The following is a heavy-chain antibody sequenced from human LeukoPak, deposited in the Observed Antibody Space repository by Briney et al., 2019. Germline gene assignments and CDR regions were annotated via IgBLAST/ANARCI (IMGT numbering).Heavy chain of an antibody. CDR3: ARGRAAAGHFDL. D-gene: IGHD6-13*01. V-gene: IGHV3-48*04. CDR1: GFTLSNYS. Sequence: GGSLRLSCAVSGFTLSNYSMNWVRQAPGKGLEWLSYITNSDNTIYNADSVKGRFTISRDNAKNSLYLQMNSLRAEDTAVYYCARGRAAAGHFDLWGQGTLVTVSS. J-gene: IGHJ4*02. CDR2: ITNSDNTI.